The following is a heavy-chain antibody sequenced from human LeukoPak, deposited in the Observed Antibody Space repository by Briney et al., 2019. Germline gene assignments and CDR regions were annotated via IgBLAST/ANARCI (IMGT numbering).Heavy chain of an antibody. Sequence: PGGSLTLSCAAYGFSFSIYWMHWVRQAPGKGLAWLSRVSSDGSSTSYADSVKGRFTISRDNARNTLFLQMNSLRAEDTAVYYCATLAAADTDYWGQGVLVTASS. V-gene: IGHV3-74*01. CDR1: GFSFSIYW. CDR3: ATLAAADTDY. J-gene: IGHJ4*02. CDR2: VSSDGSST. D-gene: IGHD6-13*01.